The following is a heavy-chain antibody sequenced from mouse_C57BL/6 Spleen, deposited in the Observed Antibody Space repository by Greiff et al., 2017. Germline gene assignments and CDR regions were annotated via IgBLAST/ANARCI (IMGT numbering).Heavy chain of an antibody. D-gene: IGHD2-3*01. CDR2: IHPNSGST. J-gene: IGHJ1*03. Sequence: QVQLQQPGAELVKPGASVKLSCKASGYTFTSYWMHWVKQRPGQGLEWIGMIHPNSGSTNYNEKFKSKATLTVDKSSSTAYMRLSSLTSEDSAVYYCARDDGYPYWYFDVWGTGTTVTVSS. V-gene: IGHV1-64*01. CDR1: GYTFTSYW. CDR3: ARDDGYPYWYFDV.